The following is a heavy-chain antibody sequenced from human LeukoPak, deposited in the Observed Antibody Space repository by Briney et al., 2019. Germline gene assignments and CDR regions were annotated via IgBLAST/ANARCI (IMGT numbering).Heavy chain of an antibody. Sequence: ASVKVSCKASGYTFTGYYMHWVRQAPGQGLEWMGWVNPNSGGTNYAQKFQGRVTMTRDTSISTAYMELSSLRSEDTAVYHCASGGYYGSGSYYKGGWFDPWGQGTLVTVSS. J-gene: IGHJ5*02. CDR1: GYTFTGYY. V-gene: IGHV1-2*02. D-gene: IGHD3-10*01. CDR2: VNPNSGGT. CDR3: ASGGYYGSGSYYKGGWFDP.